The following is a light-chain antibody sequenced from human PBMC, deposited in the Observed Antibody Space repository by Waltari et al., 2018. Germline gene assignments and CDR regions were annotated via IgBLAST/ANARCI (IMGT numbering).Light chain of an antibody. CDR2: DAS. CDR1: QSISRF. V-gene: IGKV3-20*01. CDR3: QKYGSLPAT. Sequence: IMSTQSPGTLSLSPGVRATLSCRARQSISRFLAWYQQKPGQAPRLLIYDASTRATGIPDRFSGSGSGTDFSLTISRLEPEDIAVYYCQKYGSLPATFGQGTKVEIK. J-gene: IGKJ1*01.